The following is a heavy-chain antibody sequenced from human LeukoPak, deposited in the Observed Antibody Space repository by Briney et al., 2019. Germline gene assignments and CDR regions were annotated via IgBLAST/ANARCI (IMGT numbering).Heavy chain of an antibody. CDR2: ISGSGGST. D-gene: IGHD3-9*01. CDR3: AKDRTYYDILTGYYNVD. J-gene: IGHJ4*02. CDR1: GFTFSSYA. V-gene: IGHV3-23*01. Sequence: GGSLRPSCAASGFTFSSYAMSWVRQAPGKGLEWVSGISGSGGSTYYADSVKGRFTISRDNSKNTLYVQMNSLRAEDTAVYYCAKDRTYYDILTGYYNVDWGQGTLVTVSS.